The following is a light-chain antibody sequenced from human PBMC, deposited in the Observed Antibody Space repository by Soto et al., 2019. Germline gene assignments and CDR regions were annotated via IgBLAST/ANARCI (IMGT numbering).Light chain of an antibody. CDR2: GAY. J-gene: IGKJ5*01. CDR3: QKYNSGLIT. V-gene: IGKV1-27*01. CDR1: QVIGNY. Sequence: DIELTQSPSSLSASVGDRVTITCRASQVIGNYLAWYQQKPGKVPKLLIYGAYTLQSGVPSRFSGSGSGTDFTLTISSLQPEDVEIYYCQKYNSGLITFGQGTRLEIK.